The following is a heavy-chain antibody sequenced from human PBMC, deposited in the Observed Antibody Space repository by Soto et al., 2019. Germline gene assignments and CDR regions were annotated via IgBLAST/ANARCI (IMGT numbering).Heavy chain of an antibody. D-gene: IGHD6-13*01. Sequence: EVQLVESGGGLVKPGGSLRLSCAASGFTFSNAWMSWVRQAPGKGLEWVGRIKSKTDGGTTGYAAPVKGRFTISRDDSKNTLYLQMNSLKTEDTAVYYCTTDAPIAAARSLWFDPWGQGTLVTVSS. CDR1: GFTFSNAW. CDR3: TTDAPIAAARSLWFDP. CDR2: IKSKTDGGTT. V-gene: IGHV3-15*01. J-gene: IGHJ5*02.